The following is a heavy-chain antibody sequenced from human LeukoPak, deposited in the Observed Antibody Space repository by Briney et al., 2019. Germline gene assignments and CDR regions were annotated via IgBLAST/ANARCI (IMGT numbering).Heavy chain of an antibody. J-gene: IGHJ4*02. Sequence: SETLSLPCTVSGGPISSYYWTWLRQPPGKAREGIRYIFYTGDTSYNPSLQSRVTISGDTSKKKCSLKLTCVTAADTAVYYCARYGGSGWVIDNCGQGNLVTVSS. CDR1: GGPISSYY. V-gene: IGHV4-59*08. CDR2: IFYTGDT. D-gene: IGHD6-19*01. CDR3: ARYGGSGWVIDN.